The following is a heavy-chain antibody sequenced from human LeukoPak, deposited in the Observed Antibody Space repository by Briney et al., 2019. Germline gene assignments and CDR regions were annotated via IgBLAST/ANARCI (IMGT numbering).Heavy chain of an antibody. CDR1: GFTFSSYS. V-gene: IGHV3-21*04. CDR2: ISSSSSYI. J-gene: IGHJ5*02. Sequence: GGSLRLSCAASGFTFSSYSMNWVRQAPGKGLEWVSSISSSSSYIYYADSVKGRFTISRDNAKNSLYLQMNSLRTEETAVYYCAKGPAMVRGTFDPWGQGTLVTVSS. D-gene: IGHD3-10*01. CDR3: AKGPAMVRGTFDP.